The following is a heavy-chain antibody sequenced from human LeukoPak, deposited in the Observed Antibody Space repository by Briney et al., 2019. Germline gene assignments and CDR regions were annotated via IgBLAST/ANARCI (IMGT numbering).Heavy chain of an antibody. CDR1: GFTCSNVW. CDR3: TTQGDNNVLRYSLDDYYDMDV. V-gene: IGHV3-15*01. Sequence: AGSLRFSCAASGFTCSNVWMNWVRQAPGQGLKGWGRIKSRADGGSTDYAARVKGRFSISREDSNSTLYLQMNSLKIEDTAVFYCTTQGDNNVLRYSLDDYYDMDVWGKGTTVTASS. D-gene: IGHD3-9*01. CDR2: IKSRADGGST. J-gene: IGHJ6*04.